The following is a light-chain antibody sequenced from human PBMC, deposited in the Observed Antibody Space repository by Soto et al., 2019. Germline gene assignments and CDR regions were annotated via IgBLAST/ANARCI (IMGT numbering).Light chain of an antibody. CDR3: SSYTSTSTRV. V-gene: IGLV2-14*01. Sequence: QSALTQPASVSGSPGQSITISCTGTSSDIGFYNYVSWYQQHPGKAPKLMIYEVSNRPSGISNRFSGSKSGNTASLTISGLQGEDEADYYCSSYTSTSTRVFGTGTKVTVL. CDR1: SSDIGFYNY. CDR2: EVS. J-gene: IGLJ1*01.